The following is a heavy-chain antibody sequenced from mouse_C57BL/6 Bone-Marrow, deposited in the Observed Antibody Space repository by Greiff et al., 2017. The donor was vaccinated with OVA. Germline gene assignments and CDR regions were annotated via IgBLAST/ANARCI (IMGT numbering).Heavy chain of an antibody. CDR3: ARRGNYRYFDV. J-gene: IGHJ1*03. CDR2: ISNLAYSI. V-gene: IGHV5-15*04. Sequence: EVQLVESGGGLVQPGGSLKLSCAASGFTFSDYGMAWVRQAPRQGPEWVAFISNLAYSIYYADTVTGRFTISRENAKNTLYLEMSSLRSEDTAMYYCARRGNYRYFDVWGTGTTVTVSS. CDR1: GFTFSDYG. D-gene: IGHD2-1*01.